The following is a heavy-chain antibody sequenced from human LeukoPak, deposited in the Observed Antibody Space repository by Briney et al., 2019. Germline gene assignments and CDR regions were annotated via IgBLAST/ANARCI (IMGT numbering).Heavy chain of an antibody. D-gene: IGHD6-19*01. CDR2: ITSSSSYI. V-gene: IGHV3-21*01. CDR3: ARDPSSGWYGYAFDV. Sequence: GGSLRLSCAASGFTFSSYSMNWVRLAPGKRLEWVSSITSSSSYIYYADSVKGRFTISRDNAKNSLYLQMNSLRAEDTAVYYCARDPSSGWYGYAFDVWGQGTMVTVSS. J-gene: IGHJ3*01. CDR1: GFTFSSYS.